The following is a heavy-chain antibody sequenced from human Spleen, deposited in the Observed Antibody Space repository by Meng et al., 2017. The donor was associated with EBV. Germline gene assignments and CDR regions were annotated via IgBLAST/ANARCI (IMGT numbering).Heavy chain of an antibody. D-gene: IGHD4-17*01. CDR2: INTNTGNP. CDR3: ARDWGSGDHAPGRF. CDR1: GYTFTTYA. Sequence: QVHLVQSGFELEKPGASVKVSCKVSGYTFTTYAIHWVRQAPGQGLEWMGWINTNTGNPTYAQDFTGRFVFSLDTSVSTAYLQIDSLKTDDTAVYYCARDWGSGDHAPGRFWGQGTLVTVSS. V-gene: IGHV7-4-1*01. J-gene: IGHJ1*01.